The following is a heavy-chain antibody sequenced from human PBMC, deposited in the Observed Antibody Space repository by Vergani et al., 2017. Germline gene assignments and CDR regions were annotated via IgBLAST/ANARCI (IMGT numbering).Heavy chain of an antibody. Sequence: EVQLLESGGDLVQPGGSLRLSCAASGFTFDDYAMHWVRQAPGKGLEWVSGISWNSGSIGYADSVKGRFTISRDNAKNSLYLQMNSLRAEDTALYYCAKDSGSSTSCLIDYWGQGTLVTVSS. CDR1: GFTFDDYA. CDR2: ISWNSGSI. CDR3: AKDSGSSTSCLIDY. V-gene: IGHV3-9*01. D-gene: IGHD2-2*01. J-gene: IGHJ4*02.